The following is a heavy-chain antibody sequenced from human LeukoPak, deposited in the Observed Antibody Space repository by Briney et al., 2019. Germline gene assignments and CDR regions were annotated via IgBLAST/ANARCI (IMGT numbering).Heavy chain of an antibody. J-gene: IGHJ4*02. D-gene: IGHD3-10*01. CDR1: GGSISSTSYY. CDR2: IYYSGST. V-gene: IGHV4-39*01. CDR3: ARRSSGYRGVISINFDY. Sequence: SSETLSLTCTVSGGSISSTSYYWGWIRQPPGKGLEWTGTIYYSGSTYYNPSLKSRVTISVDTSKNQFSLKLSSVTAADTAVYYCARRSSGYRGVISINFDYWGQGTLVTVSS.